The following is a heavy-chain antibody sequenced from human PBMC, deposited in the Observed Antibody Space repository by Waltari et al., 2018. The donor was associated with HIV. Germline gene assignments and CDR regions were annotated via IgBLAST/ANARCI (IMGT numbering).Heavy chain of an antibody. J-gene: IGHJ6*02. CDR3: ARGRSDSSGWHGMDV. V-gene: IGHV3-21*01. D-gene: IGHD6-25*01. CDR1: GFTFSSYS. CDR2: ISSSSSYI. Sequence: EVQLVESGGGLVKPGGSLRLSCAASGFTFSSYSMNWVRQAPGKGLEWVSSISSSSSYIYYADSVKGRFTISRDNAKNSLYLQMNSLRAEDTAVYYCARGRSDSSGWHGMDVWGQGTTVTVSS.